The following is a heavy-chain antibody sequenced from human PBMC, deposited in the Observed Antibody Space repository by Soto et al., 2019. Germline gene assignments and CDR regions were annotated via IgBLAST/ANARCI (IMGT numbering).Heavy chain of an antibody. V-gene: IGHV3-48*03. CDR1: GFTFSSYE. J-gene: IGHJ6*02. Sequence: PGGSLRLSCAASGFTFSSYEMNWVRQAPGKGLEWVSYISSSGSTIYYADSVKGRFTISRDNAKNSLYLQMNSLRAEDTAVYYCARDDYSNYYYYYGMDVWGQGTTVTVSS. CDR2: ISSSGSTI. D-gene: IGHD4-4*01. CDR3: ARDDYSNYYYYYGMDV.